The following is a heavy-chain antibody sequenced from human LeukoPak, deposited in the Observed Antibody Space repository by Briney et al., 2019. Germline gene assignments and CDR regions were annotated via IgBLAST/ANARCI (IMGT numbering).Heavy chain of an antibody. CDR2: IIPIFGTA. CDR3: ARVVSVWGSYRRDAFDI. J-gene: IGHJ3*02. D-gene: IGHD3-16*02. V-gene: IGHV1-69*06. Sequence: SVKVSCKASGGTFSSYAISWVRQAPGQGLEWMGGIIPIFGTANYAQKFQGRVTITADKSTSTAYMELSSLRSEDTAVYYCARVVSVWGSYRRDAFDIWGQGTMVTVSS. CDR1: GGTFSSYA.